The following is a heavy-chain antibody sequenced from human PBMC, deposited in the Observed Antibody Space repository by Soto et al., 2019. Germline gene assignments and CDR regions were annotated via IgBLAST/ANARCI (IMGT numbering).Heavy chain of an antibody. J-gene: IGHJ6*02. CDR3: ARDAHSGSNGDYYYGMDV. Sequence: GASVKVSCKASGYTFTGYYMHWVRQAPGQGLEWMGWINPNSGGTNYAQKFQGWVTMTRDTSISTAYMELSRLRSDDTAVYYCARDAHSGSNGDYYYGMDVWGQGTTVTVSS. CDR2: INPNSGGT. CDR1: GYTFTGYY. D-gene: IGHD1-26*01. V-gene: IGHV1-2*04.